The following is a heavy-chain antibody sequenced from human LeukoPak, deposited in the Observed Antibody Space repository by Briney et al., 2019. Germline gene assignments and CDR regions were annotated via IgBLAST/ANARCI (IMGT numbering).Heavy chain of an antibody. D-gene: IGHD6-25*01. Sequence: ASVKVSCKASGGTFSSYTISWVRQAPGQGLEWMGRIIPILGTANYAQKFQGRVTITADKSTSTAYMELSSLRSEDTAVYYCARRSSALDAFDIWGQGTMVTVSS. J-gene: IGHJ3*02. CDR3: ARRSSALDAFDI. CDR1: GGTFSSYT. V-gene: IGHV1-69*08. CDR2: IIPILGTA.